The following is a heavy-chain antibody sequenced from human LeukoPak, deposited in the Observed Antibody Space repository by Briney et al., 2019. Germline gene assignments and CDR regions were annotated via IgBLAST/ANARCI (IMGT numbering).Heavy chain of an antibody. CDR1: GYTFSNYY. J-gene: IGHJ3*02. V-gene: IGHV1-46*01. Sequence: ASVKVSCKASGYTFSNYYIHWVRQAPGQGLEWMGIIGGSTNYAQKFQGRVTMTRDTSTSTVYMELSSLRPEDTAVYYCARVRDGYNDAYGIWGQGTMVTVHS. CDR3: ARVRDGYNDAYGI. CDR2: IGGST. D-gene: IGHD5-24*01.